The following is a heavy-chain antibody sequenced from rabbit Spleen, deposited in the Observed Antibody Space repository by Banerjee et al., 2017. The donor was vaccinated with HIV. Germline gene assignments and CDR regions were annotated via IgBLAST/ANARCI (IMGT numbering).Heavy chain of an antibody. CDR2: IDSGSSGFT. D-gene: IGHD1-1*01. J-gene: IGHJ6*01. CDR3: ARDTSSSFSSYGMDL. V-gene: IGHV1S40*01. Sequence: SLEESGGDLVKPGASLTLTCMSSGVSFSGSSYMCWVRQAPGKGLEWIACIDSGSSGFTYFASWAKGRFTISKTSSTTVTLQMTSLTAADTATYFCARDTSSSFSSYGMDLWGPGTLVTVS. CDR1: GVSFSGSSY.